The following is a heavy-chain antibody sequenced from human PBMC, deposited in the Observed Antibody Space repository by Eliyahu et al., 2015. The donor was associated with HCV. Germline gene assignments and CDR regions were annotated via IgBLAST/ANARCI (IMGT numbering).Heavy chain of an antibody. J-gene: IGHJ6*02. CDR3: ARDYDILTGYPSGYYYYGMDV. CDR1: GGSFSGYY. V-gene: IGHV4-34*01. CDR2: INHSGST. D-gene: IGHD3-9*01. Sequence: QVQLQQWGAGLLKPSETLSLTCAVYGGSFSGYYWXWIRQPPGKGLEWIGEINHSGSTNYNPSLKSRVTISVDTSKNQFSLKLSSVTAADTAVYYCARDYDILTGYPSGYYYYGMDVWGQGTTVTVSS.